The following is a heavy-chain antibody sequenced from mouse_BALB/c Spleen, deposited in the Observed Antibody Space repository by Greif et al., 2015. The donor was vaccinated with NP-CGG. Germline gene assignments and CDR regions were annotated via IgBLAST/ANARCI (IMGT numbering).Heavy chain of an antibody. CDR3: NSHPSSSYFDY. CDR2: IDPENGDT. CDR1: GFNIKDYY. D-gene: IGHD1-1*01. J-gene: IGHJ2*01. V-gene: IGHV14-4*02. Sequence: VQLQQSGAELVRSGASVKLSCTASGFNIKDYYMHWVKQRPEQGLEWIGWIDPENGDTEYAPKFQGKATMTADTSSNTAYLQLSSLTSEDTAVYYRNSHPSSSYFDYWGQGTTLTVSS.